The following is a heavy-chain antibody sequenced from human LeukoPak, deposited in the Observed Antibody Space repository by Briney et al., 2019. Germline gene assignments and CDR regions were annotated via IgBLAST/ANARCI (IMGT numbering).Heavy chain of an antibody. CDR2: IYYSGGT. CDR1: GGSISSYY. CDR3: AREGRLGGYDSDSLDI. V-gene: IGHV4-59*12. Sequence: SETLSLTCTVSGGSISSYYWSWIRQPPGKGLEWIGYIYYSGGTNYNPSLKSRVTISVDTSKNQFSLKLSSVTAADTGVYYCAREGRLGGYDSDSLDIWGQGTLVTVSS. J-gene: IGHJ3*02. D-gene: IGHD5-12*01.